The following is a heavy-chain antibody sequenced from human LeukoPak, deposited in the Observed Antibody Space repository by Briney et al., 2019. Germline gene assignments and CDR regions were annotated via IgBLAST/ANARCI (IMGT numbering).Heavy chain of an antibody. CDR2: ISGNGGSSPSGTT. CDR1: GFTFSSYA. J-gene: IGHJ4*02. V-gene: IGHV3-23*01. Sequence: SGGSLRLSCEASGFTFSSYAMNWVRQAPGKGLEWVSAISGNGGSSPSGTTYYAESVKGRFTISRDNSKNTLYLQMNSLRAEDTAVYYCAKALYYWGQGTLVTVSS. CDR3: AKALYY.